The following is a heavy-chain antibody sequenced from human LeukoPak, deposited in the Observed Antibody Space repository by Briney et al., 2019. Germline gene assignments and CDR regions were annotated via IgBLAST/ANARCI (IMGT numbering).Heavy chain of an antibody. CDR1: GFTFSSYE. V-gene: IGHV3-21*01. J-gene: IGHJ4*02. D-gene: IGHD1-26*01. CDR3: ARVEGGEWEPSEPDSDY. CDR2: ISSSSSYI. Sequence: GGSLRLSCAASGFTFSSYEMNWVRQAPGKGLEWVSSISSSSSYIYYADSVKGRFTISRDNAKNSLYLQMNSLRAEDTAVYYCARVEGGEWEPSEPDSDYWGQGTLVTVSS.